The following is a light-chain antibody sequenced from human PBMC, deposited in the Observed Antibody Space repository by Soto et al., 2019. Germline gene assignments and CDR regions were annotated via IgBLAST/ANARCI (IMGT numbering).Light chain of an antibody. V-gene: IGLV2-14*01. J-gene: IGLJ1*01. CDR3: SSYTSSTTYV. CDR1: TSDVGGYNY. Sequence: QSVLTQPASVSGSPGQSITIACTGTTSDVGGYNYVSWYQQHPGKAPKLMIYEVRNRPSGVSNRFSGSKSGNTASLTISGLQAEDEADYYCSSYTSSTTYVFGPGTKVTVL. CDR2: EVR.